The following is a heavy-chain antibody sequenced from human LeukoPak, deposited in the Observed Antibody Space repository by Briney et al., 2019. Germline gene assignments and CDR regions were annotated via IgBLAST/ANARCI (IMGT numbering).Heavy chain of an antibody. Sequence: ASVKVSCKASGYTFTSYDINWVRLATGQGLEWMGWMNPNSGNTGHAQKLQGRVTMTRDTSTRTAYMELSSLRSEDTAVYYCARVEYSYDAFDIWGQGTMVTVSS. CDR2: MNPNSGNT. V-gene: IGHV1-8*02. CDR3: ARVEYSYDAFDI. J-gene: IGHJ3*02. CDR1: GYTFTSYD. D-gene: IGHD5-18*01.